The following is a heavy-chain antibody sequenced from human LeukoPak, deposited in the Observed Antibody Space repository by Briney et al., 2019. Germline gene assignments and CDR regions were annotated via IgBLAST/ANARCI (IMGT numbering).Heavy chain of an antibody. D-gene: IGHD6-19*01. CDR2: ISPSGGST. V-gene: IGHV1-46*01. J-gene: IGHJ4*02. CDR3: ARDFDPIRIGSSGWYVGFDY. CDR1: GYTFTSHY. Sequence: GASVKVSCKASGYTFTSHYMHWVRQAPEQGLEWMGIISPSGGSTGYAQKFQGRVTMTRDMSTSTVYMELSSLRSEDTAVYYCARDFDPIRIGSSGWYVGFDYWGQGTLVTVSS.